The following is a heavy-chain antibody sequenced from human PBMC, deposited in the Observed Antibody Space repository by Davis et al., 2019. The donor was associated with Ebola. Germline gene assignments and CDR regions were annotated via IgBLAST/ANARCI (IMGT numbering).Heavy chain of an antibody. D-gene: IGHD2-15*01. J-gene: IGHJ4*02. CDR3: VKDRFTVVVVHGGFDC. Sequence: GGSLRLSCSASGFTFSSYAMHWVRQAPGKGLETVSRISTNGETTYYADSVKGRFTISRDNSNGTLYLQMRSLRTDDTAVYYCVKDRFTVVVVHGGFDCWGQGTQVTVSS. CDR2: ISTNGETT. V-gene: IGHV3-64D*06. CDR1: GFTFSSYA.